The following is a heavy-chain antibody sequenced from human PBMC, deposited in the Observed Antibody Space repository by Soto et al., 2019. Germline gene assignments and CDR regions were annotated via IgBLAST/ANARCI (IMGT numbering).Heavy chain of an antibody. CDR3: ARDSSITGTAYNWFDP. CDR2: ISSSSSYI. CDR1: GFTFSSYS. J-gene: IGHJ5*02. V-gene: IGHV3-21*01. Sequence: GGSLRLSCAASGFTFSSYSMNWVRQAQGKGLEWVASISSSSSYIYYADSVKGRFTISRDNAKNSLYLQMNSLRAEYTAVYYCARDSSITGTAYNWFDPWGQGTLVTVSS. D-gene: IGHD1-20*01.